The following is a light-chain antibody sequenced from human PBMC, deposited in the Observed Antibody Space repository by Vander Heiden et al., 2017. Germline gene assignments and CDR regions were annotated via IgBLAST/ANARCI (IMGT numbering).Light chain of an antibody. CDR2: DAS. V-gene: IGKV1-5*01. Sequence: DIQMTPSPSTLSASAGDRVPITCRASQSISSRLAWYQQKPGKAPKRLIYDASRLESGVPSRFSGSGSGTEFTSTISSLQPDDFATYYCKQYTAFGQGTKVEIK. J-gene: IGKJ1*01. CDR1: QSISSR. CDR3: KQYTA.